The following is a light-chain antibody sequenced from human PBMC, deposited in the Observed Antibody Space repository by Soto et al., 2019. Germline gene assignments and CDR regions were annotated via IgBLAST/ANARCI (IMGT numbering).Light chain of an antibody. J-gene: IGKJ3*01. Sequence: DIQMTQSPSSLSASVGDRVTITCRASQGISNYLAWYQQKPGKVPNLLIYGASTLKSGVPTRYSGSGSGTDFTITVSSRRTEEVATYYCQIYYSFSQFTIGPGTKVYI. V-gene: IGKV1-27*01. CDR2: GAS. CDR3: QIYYSFSQFT. CDR1: QGISNY.